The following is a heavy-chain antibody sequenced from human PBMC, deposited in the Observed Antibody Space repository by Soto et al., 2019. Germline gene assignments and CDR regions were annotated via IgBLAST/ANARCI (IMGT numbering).Heavy chain of an antibody. CDR1: GDSISRYY. J-gene: IGHJ4*02. D-gene: IGHD2-21*01. CDR3: ASYRGSGTLDY. Sequence: SETLSLTCTVSGDSISRYYWSWIRQPPGKGLEWIGYIYYSGSTNYNPSLKSRVTISVDTSKNQFSLKLSSVTAADTAVYYCASYRGSGTLDYWGQGTLVTVS. V-gene: IGHV4-59*01. CDR2: IYYSGST.